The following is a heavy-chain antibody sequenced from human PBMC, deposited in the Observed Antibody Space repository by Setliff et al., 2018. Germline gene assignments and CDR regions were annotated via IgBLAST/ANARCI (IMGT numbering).Heavy chain of an antibody. J-gene: IGHJ3*02. CDR3: ARKGISALSGAFDM. CDR1: GGSISNYY. D-gene: IGHD1-26*01. CDR2: IYTSGGT. Sequence: SETLSLTCTVSGGSISNYYWSWIRQPAGKGLEWIGRIYTSGGTNYNASLKSRGTMSVDTSKNQFSLKLSSVTAADTAVYYCARKGISALSGAFDMWGQGTMVTVSS. V-gene: IGHV4-4*07.